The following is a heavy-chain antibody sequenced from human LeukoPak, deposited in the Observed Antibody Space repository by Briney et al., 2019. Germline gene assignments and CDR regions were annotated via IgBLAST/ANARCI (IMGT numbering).Heavy chain of an antibody. J-gene: IGHJ6*03. V-gene: IGHV3-48*01. CDR2: ISSGSGII. Sequence: GRSLRLSCAAPGFSLSSYGMPWVRQAPAKGLEWVAYISSGSGIIYYADSVKGRFTVSRDNAKNSLYLQMSSLRAEDTAVYYCARRGTAPYYYMDVWSKGPAVTVSS. CDR3: ARRGTAPYYYMDV. CDR1: GFSLSSYG.